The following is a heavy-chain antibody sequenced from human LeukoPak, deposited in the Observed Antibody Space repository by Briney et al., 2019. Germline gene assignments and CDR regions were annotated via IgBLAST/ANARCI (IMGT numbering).Heavy chain of an antibody. CDR1: GFTFDDYG. J-gene: IGHJ3*02. Sequence: GGSLRLSCAASGFTFDDYGMSWVRQAPGKGLEWVSYISSSSSTIYYADSVKGRFTISRDNAKNSLYLQMNSLRAEDTAVYYCARELAVAGTVVAFDIWGQGTMVTVSS. V-gene: IGHV3-48*01. CDR3: ARELAVAGTVVAFDI. CDR2: ISSSSSTI. D-gene: IGHD6-19*01.